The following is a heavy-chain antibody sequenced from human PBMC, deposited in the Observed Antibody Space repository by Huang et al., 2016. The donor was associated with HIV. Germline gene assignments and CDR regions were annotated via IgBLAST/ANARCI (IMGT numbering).Heavy chain of an antibody. D-gene: IGHD1-1*01. J-gene: IGHJ3*01. Sequence: QVRLQQWGGGLVRPSETLSRTCAVYGGPFSTHYWRWIRQSPGKGLEWLAEIKYNRHANFNPSLRSRVSISVDTSKNQFSLNVTSVTAADTAIYYCARGRDTTEMDTVDDALDVWDQGTLVIVSS. CDR1: GGPFSTHY. CDR2: IKYNRHA. CDR3: ARGRDTTEMDTVDDALDV. V-gene: IGHV4-34*02.